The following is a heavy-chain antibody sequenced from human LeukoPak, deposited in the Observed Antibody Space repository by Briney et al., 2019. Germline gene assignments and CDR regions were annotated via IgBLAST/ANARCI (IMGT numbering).Heavy chain of an antibody. Sequence: PGGSLRLSCAASGFTFSSFGMSWVRQAPGKGLEWVSAISGSGVSTYYAASVKGRFTVSRDNSKNTLYLQMNSLRAEDTAVYYCAKEPGGWLAPNYYMDVWGKGTTVTISS. V-gene: IGHV3-23*01. J-gene: IGHJ6*03. D-gene: IGHD6-19*01. CDR1: GFTFSSFG. CDR2: ISGSGVST. CDR3: AKEPGGWLAPNYYMDV.